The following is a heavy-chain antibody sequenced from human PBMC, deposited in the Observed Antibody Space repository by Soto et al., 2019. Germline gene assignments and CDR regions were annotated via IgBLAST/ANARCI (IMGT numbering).Heavy chain of an antibody. CDR3: ARAVAPMPGYFDY. CDR2: IIPILGIA. Sequence: ASVKVSCKASGGTFSSYTISWVRQAPGQGLEWMGRIIPILGIANYAQKFQGRVTITADKSTSTAYMELSSLRSEDTAVYYCARAVAPMPGYFDYWGQGALVTVSS. V-gene: IGHV1-69*02. D-gene: IGHD5-12*01. J-gene: IGHJ4*02. CDR1: GGTFSSYT.